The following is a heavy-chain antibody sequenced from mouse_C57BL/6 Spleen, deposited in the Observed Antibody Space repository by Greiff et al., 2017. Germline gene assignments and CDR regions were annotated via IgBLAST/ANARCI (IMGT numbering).Heavy chain of an antibody. CDR2: IFPGSGST. CDR1: GYTFTDYY. J-gene: IGHJ2*01. V-gene: IGHV1-75*01. D-gene: IGHD1-1*01. Sequence: QVQLKESGPELVKPGASVKISCKASGYTFTDYYINWVKQRPGQGLEWIGWIFPGSGSTYYNEKFKGKATLTVDKSSSTAYMLLSSLTSEDSAVYFCARLYYYGTYFDYWGQGTTLTVSS. CDR3: ARLYYYGTYFDY.